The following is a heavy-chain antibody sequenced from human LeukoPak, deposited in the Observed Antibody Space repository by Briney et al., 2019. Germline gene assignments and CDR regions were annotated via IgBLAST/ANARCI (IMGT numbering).Heavy chain of an antibody. CDR2: IYYSGST. D-gene: IGHD2-2*01. V-gene: IGHV4-31*03. J-gene: IGHJ4*02. Sequence: SQTLSLTCTVSGGSISSGGYYWSWLRQHPGKGLEWIGYIYYSGSTYYNPSLRSRVTISVDTSKNQFSLKLSSVTAADTAVYYCASQQVTGYCSSTSCPFDYWGQGTLVTVSS. CDR3: ASQQVTGYCSSTSCPFDY. CDR1: GGSISSGGYY.